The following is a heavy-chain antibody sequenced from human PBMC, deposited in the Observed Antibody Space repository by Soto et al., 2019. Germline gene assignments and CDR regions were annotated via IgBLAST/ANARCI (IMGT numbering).Heavy chain of an antibody. CDR3: ARELAYIGNGMDV. D-gene: IGHD5-12*01. J-gene: IGHJ6*02. V-gene: IGHV3-74*01. CDR2: INSDGSST. CDR1: GFTFISYW. Sequence: GGSLRLSCAASGFTFISYWMHWVRQAPGKGLVWVSRINSDGSSTSYADSVKGRFTISRDNAKNTLYLQMNSLRAEDTAVYYCARELAYIGNGMDVWGQGTTVTVSS.